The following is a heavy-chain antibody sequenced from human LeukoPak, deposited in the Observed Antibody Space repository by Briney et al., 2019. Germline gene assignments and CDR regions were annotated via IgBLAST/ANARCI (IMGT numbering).Heavy chain of an antibody. D-gene: IGHD2-2*01. CDR3: AKPPDSKYCSSTSCPYYYYMDV. V-gene: IGHV3-9*01. CDR2: ISWNSGSI. CDR1: GFTFDDYA. Sequence: GGSLRLSYAASGFTFDDYAMHWVRQAPGKGLEWVSGISWNSGSIGYADSVKGRFTISRDNAKNSPYLQINSLRAEDTAVYYCAKPPDSKYCSSTSCPYYYYMDVWGKGTTVTVSS. J-gene: IGHJ6*03.